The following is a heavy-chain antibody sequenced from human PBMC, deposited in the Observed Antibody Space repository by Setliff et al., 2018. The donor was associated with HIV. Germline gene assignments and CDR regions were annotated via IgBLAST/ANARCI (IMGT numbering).Heavy chain of an antibody. Sequence: HPGGSLRLSCAASGFTFRSYAIHWVRQAPGKGLEWISLVYSGGSTYYADSVKDRFTISRDSSKNTVYLQMTNLRVEDTAVYYCARELRGMIMNYYYGLEVWGQGTTVTVSS. CDR1: GFTFRSYA. V-gene: IGHV3-66*01. CDR3: ARELRGMIMNYYYGLEV. D-gene: IGHD3-10*01. J-gene: IGHJ6*02. CDR2: VYSGGST.